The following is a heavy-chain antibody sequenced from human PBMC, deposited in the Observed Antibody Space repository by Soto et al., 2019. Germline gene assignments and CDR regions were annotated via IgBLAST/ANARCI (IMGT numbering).Heavy chain of an antibody. CDR1: GFTFSDSW. CDR2: IKPDESEK. V-gene: IGHV3-7*01. CDR3: VRGGSNYAS. Sequence: EVQLVESGGGLVQPGGSLRLSCTASGFTFSDSWMTWVRQAPGKGLEWVARIKPDESEKKYADSVKGRFSMSRDTAKNSMYLQMDSLRGEDTAVYYCVRGGSNYASWGQGTLVTVSS. D-gene: IGHD4-4*01. J-gene: IGHJ5*02.